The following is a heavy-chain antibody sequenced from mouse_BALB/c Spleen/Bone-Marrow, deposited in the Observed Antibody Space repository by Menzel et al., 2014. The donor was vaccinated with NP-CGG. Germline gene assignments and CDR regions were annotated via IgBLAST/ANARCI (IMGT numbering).Heavy chain of an antibody. Sequence: VQLQQSGAELVRPGSSVKISCKASGYPFSSYWMNWVKQRPGQGLEWIGQIYPGDGETNYNGKLKGNATLTADKSSSTACMQLISLTSEDSAVYFCARKYGDYWGQGTTLTVSS. V-gene: IGHV1-80*01. CDR2: IYPGDGET. D-gene: IGHD1-1*01. J-gene: IGHJ2*01. CDR3: ARKYGDY. CDR1: GYPFSSYW.